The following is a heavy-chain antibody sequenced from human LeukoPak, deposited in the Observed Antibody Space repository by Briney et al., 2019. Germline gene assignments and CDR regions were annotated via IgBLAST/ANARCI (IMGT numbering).Heavy chain of an antibody. CDR1: GGTFSSYA. Sequence: SSVKVSSKASGGTFSSYAISWVRQAPGQGLEWMGRIIPIFGTANYAQKFQGRVTITTDESTSTAYMELSSLRSEDTAVYYCASFSRVGAFQLYYYYYYMDVWGKGTTVTVSS. D-gene: IGHD1-26*01. CDR3: ASFSRVGAFQLYYYYYYMDV. J-gene: IGHJ6*03. V-gene: IGHV1-69*05. CDR2: IIPIFGTA.